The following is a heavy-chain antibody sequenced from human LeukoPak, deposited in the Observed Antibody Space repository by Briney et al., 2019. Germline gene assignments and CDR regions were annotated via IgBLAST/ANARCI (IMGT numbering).Heavy chain of an antibody. J-gene: IGHJ6*03. CDR3: ARSLAWRYYYMDV. D-gene: IGHD3/OR15-3a*01. CDR1: GYSISSGYY. Sequence: SETLSLTCSVSGYSISSGYYWGWIRQPPGKGLEWIGSVYVYLNGSTYYNPSLKSRVTISIDTSKNQFSLKLSSVTAADTAVYYCARSLAWRYYYMDVWGKGTTVTVSS. CDR2: VYVYLNGST. V-gene: IGHV4-38-2*02.